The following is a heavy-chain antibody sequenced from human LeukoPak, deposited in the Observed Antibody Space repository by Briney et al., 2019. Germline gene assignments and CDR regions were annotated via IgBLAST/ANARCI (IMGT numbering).Heavy chain of an antibody. CDR2: ISSSSSTI. CDR1: GFTFSDYE. D-gene: IGHD6-6*01. CDR3: ARDSSGPWFDP. V-gene: IGHV3-48*03. J-gene: IGHJ5*02. Sequence: PGGSLRLSCAASGFTFSDYEMNWVRQAPGKGLEWVSYISSSSSTIYYADSVKGRFTISRDNAKNSLFLQMSSLRAEDTAVYYCARDSSGPWFDPWGQGTLVTVSS.